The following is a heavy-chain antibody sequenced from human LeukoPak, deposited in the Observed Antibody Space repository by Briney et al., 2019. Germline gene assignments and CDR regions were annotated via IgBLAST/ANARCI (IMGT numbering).Heavy chain of an antibody. J-gene: IGHJ2*01. Sequence: PSETLSLTCFVSGGSISSYYWSWTRQSAGKGLEYIGRVYGSGSTDYSPSVESRVTISVDTSKNQFSLKLSSVTAADTAVYYCARKDYYYDSSGYSRVPYWYFDLWGRGTLVTVSS. CDR1: GGSISSYY. D-gene: IGHD3-22*01. CDR2: VYGSGST. CDR3: ARKDYYYDSSGYSRVPYWYFDL. V-gene: IGHV4-4*07.